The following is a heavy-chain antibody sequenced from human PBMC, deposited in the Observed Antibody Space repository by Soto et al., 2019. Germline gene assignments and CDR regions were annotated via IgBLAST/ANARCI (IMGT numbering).Heavy chain of an antibody. CDR2: IYTSGST. CDR1: GGSISSYY. V-gene: IGHV4-4*07. D-gene: IGHD6-19*01. CDR3: ARDRGGYGSGWYGYYYYGMDV. Sequence: TLSLTCTVSGGSISSYYWSWIRQPAGKGLEWIGRIYTSGSTNYNPSLKSRVTMSVDTSKNQFSLKLSSVTAADTAVYYCARDRGGYGSGWYGYYYYGMDVWGQGTTVTVSS. J-gene: IGHJ6*02.